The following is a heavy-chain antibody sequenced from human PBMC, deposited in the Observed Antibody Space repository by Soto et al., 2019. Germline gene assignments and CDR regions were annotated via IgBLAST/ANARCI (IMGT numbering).Heavy chain of an antibody. CDR1: GGSISSSNW. V-gene: IGHV4-4*02. Sequence: QVQLQESGPGLVKPSGTLSLTCAVSGGSISSSNWWSWVRQPPGKGLEWIGEIYHSGSTNYNPSLKSRVTISVDKSKNQLSLKLSSVTAADTAVYYCARIGRYYYGSGNYGMDVWGQGTTVTVSS. CDR2: IYHSGST. CDR3: ARIGRYYYGSGNYGMDV. D-gene: IGHD3-10*01. J-gene: IGHJ6*02.